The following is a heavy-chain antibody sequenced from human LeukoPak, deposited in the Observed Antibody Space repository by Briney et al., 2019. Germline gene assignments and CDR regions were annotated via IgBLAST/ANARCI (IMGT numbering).Heavy chain of an antibody. CDR3: ARDWYAMNNCFDP. Sequence: ASVKVSCKASGYTFTNYSISWVRQAPGQGLEWMGWLSTNSDIRTYAQTLQGRFTMTTDTATTTAYMELNNLTFDDTAVYYGARDWYAMNNCFDPWGQGTPVTVSS. D-gene: IGHD6-13*01. V-gene: IGHV1-18*01. J-gene: IGHJ5*02. CDR1: GYTFTNYS. CDR2: LSTNSDIR.